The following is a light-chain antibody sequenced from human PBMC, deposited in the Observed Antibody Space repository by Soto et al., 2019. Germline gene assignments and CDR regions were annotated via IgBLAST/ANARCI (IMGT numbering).Light chain of an antibody. CDR2: GNG. Sequence: QSVLTQPPSVSGAPGQRVTISCSGTSSSIGAGYEVHWYHQLPGTAPKLVVSGNGNRPSGVPDRLSASKSGTSASLAITGLQAEDDGHYYCQSYDTRLTAYVFGTGTKVTVL. J-gene: IGLJ1*01. CDR3: QSYDTRLTAYV. CDR1: SSSIGAGYE. V-gene: IGLV1-40*01.